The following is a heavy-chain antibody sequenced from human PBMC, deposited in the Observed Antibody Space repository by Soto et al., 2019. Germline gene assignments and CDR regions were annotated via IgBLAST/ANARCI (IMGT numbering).Heavy chain of an antibody. CDR3: ARVRGDIVGGVGATPY. D-gene: IGHD2-15*01. V-gene: IGHV1-18*01. CDR2: ISAYNGNT. J-gene: IGHJ4*02. CDR1: GYTFTSYG. Sequence: QVQLVQSGAEVKKPGASVKVSCKASGYTFTSYGISWVRQAPGQGLEWMGWISAYNGNTNYAQKLQGRVTMTTDTSTSKANMEVRSLRTDHTAVYYCARVRGDIVGGVGATPYWGQGTLVTVSS.